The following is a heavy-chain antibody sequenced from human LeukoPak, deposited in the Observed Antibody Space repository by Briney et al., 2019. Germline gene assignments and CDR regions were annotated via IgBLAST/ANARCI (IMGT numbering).Heavy chain of an antibody. J-gene: IGHJ3*02. CDR2: FDPEDGET. Sequence: ASVKVSCKVSGYTLTELSMHWVRQAPGKGLEWMGGFDPEDGETIYAQKFQGRVTMTEDTSTDTAYMELSSLRSEDTAVYYCATEYSSSWYDPRGAFDIWGQGTMVTVSS. CDR3: ATEYSSSWYDPRGAFDI. CDR1: GYTLTELS. D-gene: IGHD6-13*01. V-gene: IGHV1-24*01.